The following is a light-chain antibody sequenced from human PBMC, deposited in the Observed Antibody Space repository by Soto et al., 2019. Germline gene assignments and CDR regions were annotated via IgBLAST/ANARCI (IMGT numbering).Light chain of an antibody. CDR3: VSFTTSKSYV. CDR2: DIT. J-gene: IGLJ1*01. V-gene: IGLV2-14*01. Sequence: SALTHPASVSGSPGQSITISCTGTSSDVGAYIFVSWYQQYPGKAPKLMIYDITNRPSGVSNRFSGSKAGNTASLTISGLQAEDEADYYCVSFTTSKSYVFGTGTKVTVL. CDR1: SSDVGAYIF.